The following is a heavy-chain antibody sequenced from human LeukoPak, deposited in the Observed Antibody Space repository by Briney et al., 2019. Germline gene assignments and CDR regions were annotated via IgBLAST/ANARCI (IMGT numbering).Heavy chain of an antibody. Sequence: GGSLRLSCDASGFPFSSYAMSWVRQAPGKGLEWVSAISGSGGSTYYADSVKGRFTISRDNSKNTLYLQMNSLRAEDTAVYYCAKSPTRVLMVYAADPWGQGTLVTVSS. V-gene: IGHV3-23*01. CDR1: GFPFSSYA. J-gene: IGHJ5*02. CDR3: AKSPTRVLMVYAADP. CDR2: ISGSGGST. D-gene: IGHD2-8*01.